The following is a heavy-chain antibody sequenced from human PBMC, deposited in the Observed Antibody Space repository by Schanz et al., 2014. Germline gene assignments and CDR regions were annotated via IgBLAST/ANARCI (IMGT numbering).Heavy chain of an antibody. CDR3: ARLDPYCRSGTCSRAFDY. Sequence: EVHLVESGGGLVQPGGSLRLSCTASGFTFSDYWMSWVRQAPGKGLEWVSALSEGGGGTHYADSVKGRFTISRDNSKNTLYLQMNSLRTEDTAVYYCARLDPYCRSGTCSRAFDYWGQGTLVTVSS. CDR1: GFTFSDYW. CDR2: LSEGGGGT. J-gene: IGHJ4*02. V-gene: IGHV3-23*04. D-gene: IGHD2-15*01.